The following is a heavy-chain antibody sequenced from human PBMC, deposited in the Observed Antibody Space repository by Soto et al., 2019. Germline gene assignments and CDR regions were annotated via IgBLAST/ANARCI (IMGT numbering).Heavy chain of an antibody. CDR2: ISYDGNDK. J-gene: IGHJ4*02. Sequence: PGGSLRLSCAASGFTFSRYGMHCVLHSPGKELEWVAVISYDGNDKDYADSVKGRFTISRDNFKNTLYLQMNSLRAEDTAVYYCAKGGRYCCGGSCYSYSDYRGQRTLVTVSS. V-gene: IGHV3-30*18. CDR1: GFTFSRYG. D-gene: IGHD2-15*01. CDR3: AKGGRYCCGGSCYSYSDY.